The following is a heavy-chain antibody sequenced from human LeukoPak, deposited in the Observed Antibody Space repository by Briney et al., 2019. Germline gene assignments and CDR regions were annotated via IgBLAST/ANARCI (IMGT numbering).Heavy chain of an antibody. D-gene: IGHD3-10*01. CDR3: ATVAFGYAFDI. V-gene: IGHV3-48*03. CDR2: ISSSVGTI. CDR1: GFTFSSYE. Sequence: GGSLRLSCAASGFTFSSYEMNWVRQAPGKGLEWVSYISSSVGTIYYADSVKGRFTVSRDNAKNSLYLQMKSLRAEDTAVYYCATVAFGYAFDIWGQGTMVTVSP. J-gene: IGHJ3*02.